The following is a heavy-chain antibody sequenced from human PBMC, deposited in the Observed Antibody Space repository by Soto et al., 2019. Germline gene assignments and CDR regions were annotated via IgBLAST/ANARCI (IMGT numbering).Heavy chain of an antibody. J-gene: IGHJ4*02. Sequence: SSVKVACKASGYTFTSLDINWVRQATGQGLEWMGGIIPIFGKANYAQKFQGRVTITADESTSTAYMELSSLRSEDTAVYFCERRKERSGPYYLDLWGQGTQVTVSS. CDR2: IIPIFGKA. CDR3: ERRKERSGPYYLDL. D-gene: IGHD6-25*01. CDR1: GYTFTSLD. V-gene: IGHV1-69*13.